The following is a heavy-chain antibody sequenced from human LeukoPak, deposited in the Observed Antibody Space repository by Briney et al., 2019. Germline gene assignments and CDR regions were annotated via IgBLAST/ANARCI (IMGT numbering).Heavy chain of an antibody. J-gene: IGHJ4*02. Sequence: GGSLRLSCEGSAFIFSGHWMNWVRQTPGKGLVWVSRFNSDGRSTYYADSVKGRFTISRDNAKNTLYLQMNSLRAEDTAVYYCARGRYYLDSWGQGTLVTVSS. D-gene: IGHD4-17*01. CDR2: FNSDGRST. CDR1: AFIFSGHW. CDR3: ARGRYYLDS. V-gene: IGHV3-74*01.